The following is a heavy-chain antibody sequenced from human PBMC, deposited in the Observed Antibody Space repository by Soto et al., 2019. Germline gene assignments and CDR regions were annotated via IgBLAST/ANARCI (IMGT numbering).Heavy chain of an antibody. CDR3: ARVNRDHIAVFGVVIPELDY. CDR1: GFTFSSYW. D-gene: IGHD3-3*01. J-gene: IGHJ4*02. V-gene: IGHV3-74*01. Sequence: EVQLMESGGGLVQPGGSLRLSCAASGFTFSSYWMHWVRQAPGKGLVWVSHINSVGGSTNYADSVKGRFTISRDNAKNTLYLQMNSLRVEDTAVYYCARVNRDHIAVFGVVIPELDYWGQGTLVTVSS. CDR2: INSVGGST.